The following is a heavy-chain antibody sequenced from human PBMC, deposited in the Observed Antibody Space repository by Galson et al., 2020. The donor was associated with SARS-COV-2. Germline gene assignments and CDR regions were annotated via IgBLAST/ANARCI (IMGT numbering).Heavy chain of an antibody. CDR2: FNPQDGET. Sequence: ASVKVSCKLSGHTLTELSMHWVRQAPEKGLEWLGSFNPQDGETNYAQKFQGRVTMTEDTSTETAYLELSSLRSDDSAVYYCATWGVVVITYAFDIWGQGTMVTVSS. CDR3: ATWGVVVITYAFDI. J-gene: IGHJ3*02. D-gene: IGHD3-22*01. CDR1: GHTLTELS. V-gene: IGHV1-24*01.